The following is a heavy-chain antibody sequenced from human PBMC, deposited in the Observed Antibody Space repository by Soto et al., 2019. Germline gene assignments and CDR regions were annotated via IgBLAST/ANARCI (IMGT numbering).Heavy chain of an antibody. J-gene: IGHJ4*02. Sequence: EASLRLSCAASGFTFSNAWMSWVRQAPGKGLEWVGRIKSKTDGGTTDYAAPVKGRFTISRDDSKNTLYLQMNSLKTEDTAVYYCTTTGSYYVEYFDYWGQGTLVTVSS. V-gene: IGHV3-15*01. CDR2: IKSKTDGGTT. CDR1: GFTFSNAW. CDR3: TTTGSYYVEYFDY. D-gene: IGHD1-26*01.